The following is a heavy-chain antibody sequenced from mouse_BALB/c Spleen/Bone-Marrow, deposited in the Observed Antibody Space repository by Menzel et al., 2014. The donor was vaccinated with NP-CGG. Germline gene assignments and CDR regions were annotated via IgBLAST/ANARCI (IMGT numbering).Heavy chain of an antibody. CDR2: INPASSTI. CDR3: AKNYYYDYVAY. J-gene: IGHJ3*01. CDR1: GFDFSRYW. Sequence: VQLQQSGGGLVQPGGSLKLSCAASGFDFSRYWMTWVQQAPGKGLEWIGEINPASSTINYTPSLKDKFIISRDNAKNTLSLQINKVRSEDTALYYCAKNYYYDYVAYWGQGTLVTLSA. D-gene: IGHD1-2*01. V-gene: IGHV4-1*02.